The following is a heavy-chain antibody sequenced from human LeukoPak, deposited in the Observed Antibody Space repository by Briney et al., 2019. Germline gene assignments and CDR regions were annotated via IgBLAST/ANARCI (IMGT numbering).Heavy chain of an antibody. CDR2: IGGSGDNT. D-gene: IGHD4-17*01. CDR3: AKGRETTVTSAANY. CDR1: GVTFSSYA. V-gene: IGHV3-23*01. Sequence: GGSLRLSCAASGVTFSSYAMSWVRQAPGKGLEWVSSIGGSGDNTFYADSVKDRFTISTDNSKNTLFLQMNSLRAEDTAVYYCAKGRETTVTSAANYWGQGTLVTVSS. J-gene: IGHJ4*02.